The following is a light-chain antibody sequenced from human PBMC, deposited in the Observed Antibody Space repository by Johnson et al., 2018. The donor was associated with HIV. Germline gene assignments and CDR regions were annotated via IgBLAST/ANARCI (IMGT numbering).Light chain of an antibody. Sequence: QSVLTQSPSVSAAPGQKVTISCSGSSSNIGNNYVSWYQQLPETAPKLLIYENTQRPSGIPDRFSGSKSGASATLGITGLQTGDEADYYCATWDRSLSAGGVFGTGTKVTVL. J-gene: IGLJ1*01. V-gene: IGLV1-51*02. CDR3: ATWDRSLSAGGV. CDR2: ENT. CDR1: SSNIGNNY.